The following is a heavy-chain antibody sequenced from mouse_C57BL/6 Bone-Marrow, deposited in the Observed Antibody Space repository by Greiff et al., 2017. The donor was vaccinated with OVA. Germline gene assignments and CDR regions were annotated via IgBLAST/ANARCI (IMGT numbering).Heavy chain of an antibody. Sequence: EVKVVESGGDLVKPGGSLKLSCAASGFTFSSYGMSWVRQTPDTRLEWVATISSGGSYTYYPDSVKGRFTISRDNAKNTLYLQMNSLKSEDTAMYYWASPYDYCGFAYWGQGTRVTVSA. CDR1: GFTFSSYG. D-gene: IGHD2-4*01. CDR3: ASPYDYCGFAY. J-gene: IGHJ3*01. CDR2: ISSGGSYT. V-gene: IGHV5-6*01.